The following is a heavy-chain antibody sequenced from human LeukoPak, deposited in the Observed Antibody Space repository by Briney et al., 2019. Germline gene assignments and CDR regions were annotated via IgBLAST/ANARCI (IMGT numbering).Heavy chain of an antibody. CDR1: GGSISSGGYY. V-gene: IGHV4-61*08. CDR2: IYYSGST. CDR3: ARGRIGSSWLNWFDP. D-gene: IGHD6-13*01. Sequence: SQTLSLTCTVSGGSISSGGYYWSWIRQPPGKGLEWIGYIYYSGSTNYNPSLKSRVTISVDTSKNQFSLKLSSVTAADTAVYYCARGRIGSSWLNWFDPWGQGTLVTVSS. J-gene: IGHJ5*02.